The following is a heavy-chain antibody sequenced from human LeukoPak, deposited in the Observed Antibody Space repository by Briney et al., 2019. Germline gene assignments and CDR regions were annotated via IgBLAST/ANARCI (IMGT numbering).Heavy chain of an antibody. D-gene: IGHD2-15*01. J-gene: IGHJ4*02. Sequence: PSETLSLTCAVYGGSFSGYYWSWIRQPPGKGLEWIGEINHSGSTNYNPSLKSRVTISVDTSKNQFSLKLSSVTAADTAVYYCARDGGSDGGDYWGQGTLVTVSS. V-gene: IGHV4-34*01. CDR3: ARDGGSDGGDY. CDR1: GGSFSGYY. CDR2: INHSGST.